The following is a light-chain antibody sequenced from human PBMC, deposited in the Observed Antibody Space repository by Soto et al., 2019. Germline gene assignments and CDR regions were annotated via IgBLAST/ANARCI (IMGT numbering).Light chain of an antibody. V-gene: IGKV1-9*01. Sequence: DIPLTQSPSFLSASVGDRVTITCRASQAISSYLAWYQQKPGKPPKLLIYGASTLQSDVPSRFSGSGSGTEVTLTVSSLQAEDSATYYCQQFNDYPLTFGGGTKVEIK. CDR3: QQFNDYPLT. CDR1: QAISSY. CDR2: GAS. J-gene: IGKJ4*01.